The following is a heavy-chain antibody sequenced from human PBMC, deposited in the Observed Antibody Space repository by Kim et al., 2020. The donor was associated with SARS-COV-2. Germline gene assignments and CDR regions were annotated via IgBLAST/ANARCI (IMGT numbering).Heavy chain of an antibody. CDR2: IYNDGRA. V-gene: IGHV4-31*03. J-gene: IGHJ4*01. CDR3: ARESGSGYKRGGFVDY. Sequence: SETLSLTCTVSGASIRTSTYYWSWLRQRPGKGLEWIGYIYNDGRAYYASSLKSRLTLSVDTSKNQFSLKLSSATAADTAVYYCARESGSGYKRGGFVDY. CDR1: GASIRTSTYY. D-gene: IGHD3-22*01.